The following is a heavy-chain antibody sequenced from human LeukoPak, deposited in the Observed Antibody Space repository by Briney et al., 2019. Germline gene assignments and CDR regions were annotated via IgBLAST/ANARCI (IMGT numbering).Heavy chain of an antibody. D-gene: IGHD5-12*01. CDR2: IYHNNST. CDR1: GFTVSTNY. CDR3: ARLRLFYDMDV. J-gene: IGHJ6*02. Sequence: GGSLRLSCAVSGFTVSTNYMNWVRQAPGKGLEWVPIIYHNNSTYYADSVRGRFTISRDNSKNALYLQMNSLRAEDTALYYCARLRLFYDMDVWGQGTTVTVSS. V-gene: IGHV3-66*01.